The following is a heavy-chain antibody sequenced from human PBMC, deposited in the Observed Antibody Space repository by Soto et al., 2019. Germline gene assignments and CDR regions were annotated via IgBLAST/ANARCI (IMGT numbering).Heavy chain of an antibody. CDR2: IIPIFGTA. Sequence: QVQLVQSGAEVKKPGSSVKVSCKASGGTFSSYAISWVRQAPGQGLEWMGGIIPIFGTAKYAQKFQGRVTITADESTSTASMELSSLRAEDTDVYYCARGSGIFGGGDWFDPWGQGTLVTVSS. CDR1: GGTFSSYA. J-gene: IGHJ5*02. CDR3: ARGSGIFGGGDWFDP. D-gene: IGHD3-3*01. V-gene: IGHV1-69*01.